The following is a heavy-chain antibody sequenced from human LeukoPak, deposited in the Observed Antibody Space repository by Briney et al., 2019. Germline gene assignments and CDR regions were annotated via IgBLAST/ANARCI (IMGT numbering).Heavy chain of an antibody. Sequence: GESRKISCKGSGYSFTSYWIGWVRQMPGKGLECMGIIYPGDSDTRYSPSFQGQVTISADKSISTAYLQWSSLKASDTAIYYCARHETGPYFDYWGQGTLVTVSS. CDR3: ARHETGPYFDY. V-gene: IGHV5-51*01. J-gene: IGHJ4*02. D-gene: IGHD1-1*01. CDR1: GYSFTSYW. CDR2: IYPGDSDT.